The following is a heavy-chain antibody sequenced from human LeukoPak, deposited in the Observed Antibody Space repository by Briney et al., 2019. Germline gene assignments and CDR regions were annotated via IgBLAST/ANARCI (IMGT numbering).Heavy chain of an antibody. J-gene: IGHJ4*02. Sequence: ASVKVSCRTSGYTFTGYYMHWVRQAPGQGLEWMGWINPNSGGTDYAQKFQGRVTMTRDTSISTANMELSRLTSDDTAVYYCARYNDGAFHFDYWGQGTLVTVPS. CDR3: ARYNDGAFHFDY. D-gene: IGHD1-1*01. CDR1: GYTFTGYY. V-gene: IGHV1-2*02. CDR2: INPNSGGT.